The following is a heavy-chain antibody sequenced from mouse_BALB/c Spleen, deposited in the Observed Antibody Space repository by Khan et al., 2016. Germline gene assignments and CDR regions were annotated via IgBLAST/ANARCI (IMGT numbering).Heavy chain of an antibody. CDR2: ISYSGST. V-gene: IGHV3-2*02. Sequence: VQLQESGPGLVKPSQSLSLTCTVTGYSITSDYAWNWIRQFPGNKLEWMGYISYSGSTSYNPSLKSRISITRDTSKNQFFLQLNSVTTEDTATYYCVTTMITTSFDYWGQGTTLTVSS. D-gene: IGHD2-4*01. CDR3: VTTMITTSFDY. J-gene: IGHJ2*01. CDR1: GYSITSDYA.